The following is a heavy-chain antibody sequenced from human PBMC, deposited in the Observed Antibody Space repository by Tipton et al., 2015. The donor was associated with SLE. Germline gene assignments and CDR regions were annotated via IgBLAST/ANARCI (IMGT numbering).Heavy chain of an antibody. V-gene: IGHV4-61*02. Sequence: TLSLTCTVSGASLSSGDDFWSWVRQSAGKGLEWIGRIYTSGSTNYNPSLKSRVTISVDTSKNQFSLELISVSAADTALYYCARADGATGLDYWGQGTLVTVSS. CDR1: GASLSSGDDF. J-gene: IGHJ4*02. CDR2: IYTSGST. D-gene: IGHD5-12*01. CDR3: ARADGATGLDY.